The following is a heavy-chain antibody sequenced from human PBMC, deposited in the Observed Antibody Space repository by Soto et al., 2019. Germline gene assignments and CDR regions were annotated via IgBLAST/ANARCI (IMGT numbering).Heavy chain of an antibody. Sequence: QGRLVQSAPEVRKPGASVKVSCKASGYPFSTYGISWVRQAPGQGLEWMGWISGYNGQPNYAQKFRGRVTFTTDTSAXTAXIELRSARADDPATYFCARDARKELWVEGLNAMAAWGQGTTVTVSS. CDR1: GYPFSTYG. CDR2: ISGYNGQP. CDR3: ARDARKELWVEGLNAMAA. D-gene: IGHD1-26*01. J-gene: IGHJ6*02. V-gene: IGHV1-18*01.